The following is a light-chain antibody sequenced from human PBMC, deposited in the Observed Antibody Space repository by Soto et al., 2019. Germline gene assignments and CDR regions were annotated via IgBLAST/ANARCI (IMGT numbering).Light chain of an antibody. CDR3: QQYGSSPPYT. CDR1: QSVSNSN. CDR2: GAS. Sequence: ENVLAQSPGTLSLSPGERATLSCRASQSVSNSNLAWYQQKPGQAPRLLIYGASSRATGIPDRFSGSGSGTDFTLTISRLEPEDFAVYYCQQYGSSPPYTFGQGTQLEIK. J-gene: IGKJ2*01. V-gene: IGKV3-20*01.